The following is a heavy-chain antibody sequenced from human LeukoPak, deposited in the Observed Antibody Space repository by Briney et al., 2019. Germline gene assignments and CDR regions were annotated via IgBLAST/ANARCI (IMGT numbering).Heavy chain of an antibody. J-gene: IGHJ4*02. CDR1: GFTFDDYT. CDR3: AKDVGRDGYNSYYFDY. V-gene: IGHV3-43*01. CDR2: ISWDGGST. D-gene: IGHD5-24*01. Sequence: GGSLRLSCAASGFTFDDYTMHWVRHAPGKGLEWVSLISWDGGSTYYADSVKGRFTISRDNSKNSLYLQMNSLRTEDTALYYCAKDVGRDGYNSYYFDYWGQGTLVTVSS.